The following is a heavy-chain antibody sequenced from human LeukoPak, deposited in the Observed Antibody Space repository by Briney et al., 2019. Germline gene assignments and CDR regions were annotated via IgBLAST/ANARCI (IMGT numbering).Heavy chain of an antibody. D-gene: IGHD2/OR15-2a*01. V-gene: IGHV3-23*01. CDR2: ISGNYGST. J-gene: IGHJ3*01. CDR1: GFTFSSNA. Sequence: GGPLRLSCAPSGFTFSSNAMSWVRQAPGKGLEWVSTISGNYGSTYYADSVKGRFTISRDNYKNTVFLRMNSLRAEDTAVYYCAKVVLLLTASDAFDFWGQGTKVTVSS. CDR3: AKVVLLLTASDAFDF.